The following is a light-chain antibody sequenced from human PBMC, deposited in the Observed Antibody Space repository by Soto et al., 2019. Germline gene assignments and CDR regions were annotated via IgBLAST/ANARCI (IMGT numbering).Light chain of an antibody. CDR3: QAWDSNTGV. CDR2: QNT. V-gene: IGLV3-1*01. J-gene: IGLJ2*01. CDR1: KLGDKY. Sequence: SYELTQPPSVSVSPGQTASISCSGDKLGDKYASWYQQRPGQSPVMVIYQNTKRPSGIPERFSGSNSGNTATLTISGTQGMDEADYYCQAWDSNTGVFGVGTKLTVL.